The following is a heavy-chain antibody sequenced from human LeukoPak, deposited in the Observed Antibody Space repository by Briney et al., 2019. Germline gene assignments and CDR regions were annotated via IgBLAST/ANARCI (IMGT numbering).Heavy chain of an antibody. D-gene: IGHD4-11*01. CDR3: ARDTSVTHYCCYYVDV. CDR1: GFAFSTYS. V-gene: IGHV3-21*01. CDR2: ISSSSSYI. J-gene: IGHJ6*03. Sequence: GGSLRLSCAASGFAFSTYSMNWVRQAPGKGLEWVSSISSSSSYIYYADSVKGRFTISRDNAKNSLYLQMNSLRDEDTAVYYCARDTSVTHYCCYYVDVWGKGTTVTVSS.